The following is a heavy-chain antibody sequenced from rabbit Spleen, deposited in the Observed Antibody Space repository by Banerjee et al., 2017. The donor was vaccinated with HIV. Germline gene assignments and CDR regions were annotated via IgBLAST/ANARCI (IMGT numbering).Heavy chain of an antibody. CDR1: GFSFISSDY. Sequence: QSLEESGGDRVKPGASLTLTCTASGFSFISSDYMCWFRQDPGRGLEWIGCISNGSGIIDYANWAKGRFTISKTSPTTVTLQLTSLTAADTATYFCGRHYEGYFWGGDLWGPGTLVTVS. V-gene: IGHV1S40*01. CDR2: ISNGSGII. J-gene: IGHJ6*01. CDR3: GRHYEGYFWGGDL. D-gene: IGHD1-1*01.